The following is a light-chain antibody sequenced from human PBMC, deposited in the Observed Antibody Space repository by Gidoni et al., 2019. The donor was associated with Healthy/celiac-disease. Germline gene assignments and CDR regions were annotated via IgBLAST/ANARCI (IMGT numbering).Light chain of an antibody. CDR1: QSISSY. J-gene: IGKJ2*01. CDR3: QQSYRTPHT. CDR2: AAS. Sequence: DIQMTQSPASLSASVGDRVTITCRASQSISSYLNWYQQKPGKAPKLLIYAASSLQSGVPSRFSGSGSGTAFTLTISSLQPEDFATYYCQQSYRTPHTFGQGTKLEIK. V-gene: IGKV1-39*01.